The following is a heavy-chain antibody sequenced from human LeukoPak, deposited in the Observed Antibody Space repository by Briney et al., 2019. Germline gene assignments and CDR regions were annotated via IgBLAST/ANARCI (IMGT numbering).Heavy chain of an antibody. CDR3: ARAQYYSDSTGYYYLHY. V-gene: IGHV3-48*01. J-gene: IGHJ4*02. CDR1: GFTFSSYH. CDR2: ISSSSTI. D-gene: IGHD3-22*01. Sequence: GGSLRLSCVGSGFTFSSYHMNWVRQAPGKGLEWVSYISSSSTIYYADSVKDRFTISRDNAKNSLYLQTNSLRAEDTAVYYCARAQYYSDSTGYYYLHYWGQGTLVTVSS.